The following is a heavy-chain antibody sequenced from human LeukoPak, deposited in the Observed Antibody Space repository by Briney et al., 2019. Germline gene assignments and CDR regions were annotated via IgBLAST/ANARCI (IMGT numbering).Heavy chain of an antibody. CDR2: ISSSSSYI. V-gene: IGHV3-21*01. Sequence: PGGSLRLSCAASGFTFSSYSRNWVRQAPGKGLEWISSISSSSSYIYYADSVKGRFTISRDNAKNSLYLQMNSLRAEDTAVYYCARAKVFDAEYFQHWGQGTLVTVSS. D-gene: IGHD3-10*02. J-gene: IGHJ1*01. CDR3: ARAKVFDAEYFQH. CDR1: GFTFSSYS.